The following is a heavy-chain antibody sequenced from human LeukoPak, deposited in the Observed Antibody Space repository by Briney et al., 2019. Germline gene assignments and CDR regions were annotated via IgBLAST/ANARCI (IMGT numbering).Heavy chain of an antibody. D-gene: IGHD2-2*01. J-gene: IGHJ4*02. CDR3: VSFYETY. Sequence: QPGGSLRLSCTASGNYWMHWVRQAPGKGLVWVSHINGDGSWTTYADSVKGRFTISKDNAKNTVYLQMNNLRAEDTAVYYCVSFYETYWDRGTLVTVSS. V-gene: IGHV3-74*01. CDR2: INGDGSWT. CDR1: GNYW.